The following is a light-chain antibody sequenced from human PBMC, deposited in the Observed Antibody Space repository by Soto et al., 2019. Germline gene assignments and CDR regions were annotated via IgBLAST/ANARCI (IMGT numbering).Light chain of an antibody. V-gene: IGLV2-8*01. CDR1: SSDVGGYDY. Sequence: QSVLTQPPSASGSPGQSVTISCTGTSSDVGGYDYVSWYQQHPGKAPKLMIYEVTIRPSGVSDRFSGSKSGNTASLTVSGLQAGDEADYYCSSYTGGNPSYVFGTGTKGIVL. CDR3: SSYTGGNPSYV. CDR2: EVT. J-gene: IGLJ1*01.